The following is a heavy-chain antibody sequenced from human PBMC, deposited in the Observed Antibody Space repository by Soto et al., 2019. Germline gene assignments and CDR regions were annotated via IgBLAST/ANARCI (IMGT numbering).Heavy chain of an antibody. CDR2: IYYSGST. CDR3: AIKTTVTTQVYDKYYYYYGMDV. V-gene: IGHV4-59*08. Sequence: SETLSLTCTVSGGSISSYYWSWVRQPPGKGLEWIGNIYYSGSTYYNPSLKSRVTISVDTSKNQFSLKLSSVTAADTAVYYCAIKTTVTTQVYDKYYYYYGMDVWGQGTTVTVSS. CDR1: GGSISSYY. D-gene: IGHD4-17*01. J-gene: IGHJ6*02.